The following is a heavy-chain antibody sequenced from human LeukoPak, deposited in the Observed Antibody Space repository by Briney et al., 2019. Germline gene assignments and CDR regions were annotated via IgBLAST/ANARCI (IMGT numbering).Heavy chain of an antibody. CDR1: GGSISSGGYS. CDR3: ARAAASGAFDI. J-gene: IGHJ3*02. V-gene: IGHV4-30-2*01. D-gene: IGHD6-13*01. CDR2: IYHSGST. Sequence: PSQTLSLTCAVSGGSISSGGYSWSWIRQPPGKGLEWIGYIYHSGSTYYNPSLKSRVTISVDRSKNQFSLKLSSVTAADTAVYYCARAAASGAFDIWGRGTMVTVSS.